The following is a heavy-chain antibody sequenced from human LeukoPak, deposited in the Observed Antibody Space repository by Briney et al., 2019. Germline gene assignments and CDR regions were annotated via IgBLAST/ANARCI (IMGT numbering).Heavy chain of an antibody. Sequence: SGGSLRLSCAASGFTFSSYWMSWVRHAPGKGLEWVANIKQDGSEKYYVDSVKGRFTISRDNAKNSLYLQMNSLRAEDTAVCYCARDDCSSISCYHNWFDPWGQGTLVTVSS. D-gene: IGHD2-2*01. V-gene: IGHV3-7*01. CDR3: ARDDCSSISCYHNWFDP. CDR1: GFTFSSYW. CDR2: IKQDGSEK. J-gene: IGHJ5*02.